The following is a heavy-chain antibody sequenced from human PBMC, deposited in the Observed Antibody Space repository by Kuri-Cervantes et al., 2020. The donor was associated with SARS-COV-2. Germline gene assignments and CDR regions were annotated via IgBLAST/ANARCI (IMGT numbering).Heavy chain of an antibody. Sequence: ASVKVSCKASGYTFTSYGISWVRQAPGQGLEWMGWINPNSGGTNYAQKFQGRVTMTRDTSISTAYMELSRLRSDDTAVYYCARDRGYDILTGYYSFDYWGQGTLVTVSS. CDR2: INPNSGGT. D-gene: IGHD3-9*01. CDR3: ARDRGYDILTGYYSFDY. CDR1: GYTFTSYG. V-gene: IGHV1-2*02. J-gene: IGHJ4*02.